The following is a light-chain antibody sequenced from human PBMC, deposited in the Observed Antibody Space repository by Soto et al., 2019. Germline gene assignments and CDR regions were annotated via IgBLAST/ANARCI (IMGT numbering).Light chain of an antibody. CDR3: QLYNSYPT. J-gene: IGKJ1*01. Sequence: DIQMTQSPSTLSASVGDRVTITCRASQSISSWLAWYQQKPGKAPKLLIYKASSLESGVPSRFSGSGSGTEIPPTISSLQPDDFASYYCQLYNSYPTFGQGTKVEIK. CDR2: KAS. V-gene: IGKV1-5*03. CDR1: QSISSW.